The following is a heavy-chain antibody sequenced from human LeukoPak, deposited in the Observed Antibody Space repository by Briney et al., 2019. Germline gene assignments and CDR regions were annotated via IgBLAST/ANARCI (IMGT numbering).Heavy chain of an antibody. J-gene: IGHJ4*02. Sequence: GGSLRLSCAASGFIFRSYAMSWVRQAPGKGLEWVSGITGSGGATYYADSVKGRFTISRDNSKNTLYLQVDTLRAEDTAVYYCTKPLYDLWSTYFFVYWGQGTLVTVSS. V-gene: IGHV3-23*01. CDR3: TKPLYDLWSTYFFVY. CDR2: ITGSGGAT. D-gene: IGHD3-3*01. CDR1: GFIFRSYA.